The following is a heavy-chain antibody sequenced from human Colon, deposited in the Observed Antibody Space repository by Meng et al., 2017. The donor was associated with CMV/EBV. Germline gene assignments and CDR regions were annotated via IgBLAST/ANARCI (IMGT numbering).Heavy chain of an antibody. CDR3: ATTRVATAGTG. CDR2: TNEDGSDK. V-gene: IGHV3-7*01. Sequence: GESLKISCAASGSSFSNSWMIWVRRAPGKGLEWVAKTNEDGSDKYYVDSVKGRFTIFRDNAKNSVYLQMNSLRAEDTAVYYCATTRVATAGTGWGQGTLVTVSS. CDR1: GSSFSNSW. D-gene: IGHD6-13*01. J-gene: IGHJ4*02.